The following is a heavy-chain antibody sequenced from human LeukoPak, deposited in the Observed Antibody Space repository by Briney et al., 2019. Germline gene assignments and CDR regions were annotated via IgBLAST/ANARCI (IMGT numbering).Heavy chain of an antibody. Sequence: EASVKVSCKVSGYTFTSYGISWVRQAPGQGLEWMGWISAYNGNTNYAQKLQGRVTMTTDTSTSTAYMELRSLRSDDTAVYYCARDPLNSGYVDPDYWGQGTLVTVSS. D-gene: IGHD5-12*01. J-gene: IGHJ4*02. V-gene: IGHV1-18*01. CDR3: ARDPLNSGYVDPDY. CDR2: ISAYNGNT. CDR1: GYTFTSYG.